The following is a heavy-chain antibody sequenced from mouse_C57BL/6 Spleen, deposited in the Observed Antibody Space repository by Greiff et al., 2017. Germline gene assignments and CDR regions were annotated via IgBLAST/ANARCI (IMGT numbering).Heavy chain of an antibody. Sequence: VQLQQSGAELVKPGASVKLSCTASGFNIKDYYMHWVKQRTEQGLEWIGRIDPEDGETKYAPKFQGKATITADTSSNTAYLQLSSLTSEDTAVYYCAREQLGREYYFDYWGQGTTLTVSS. CDR1: GFNIKDYY. CDR3: AREQLGREYYFDY. J-gene: IGHJ2*01. V-gene: IGHV14-2*01. CDR2: IDPEDGET. D-gene: IGHD4-1*02.